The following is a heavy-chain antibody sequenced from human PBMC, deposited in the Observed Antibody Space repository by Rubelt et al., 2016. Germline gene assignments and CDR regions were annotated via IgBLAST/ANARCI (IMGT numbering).Heavy chain of an antibody. V-gene: IGHV2-70*15. CDR3: ARILLPDYYDSSGGMDV. CDR2: IDWDDDK. CDR1: GFSLSTSGMC. D-gene: IGHD3-22*01. J-gene: IGHJ6*02. Sequence: QVTLRESGPALVKPTQTLTLTCTFSGFSLSTSGMCVSWIRQPPGKALEWLARIDWDDDKYYSTSLKTRLTISKDTLKNQVVLTMTNMDPVDTATYYCARILLPDYYDSSGGMDVWGQGTTVTVSS.